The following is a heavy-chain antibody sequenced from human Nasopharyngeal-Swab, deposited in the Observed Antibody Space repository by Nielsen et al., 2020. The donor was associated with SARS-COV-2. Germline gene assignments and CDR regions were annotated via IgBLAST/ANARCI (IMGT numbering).Heavy chain of an antibody. CDR2: ISSSSSYI. D-gene: IGHD5-18*01. Sequence: GGSLRLSCAASGFTFSSYSMNWVRQAPGKGLEWVSSISSSSSYIYYADSVKGRFTISRDNAKNSLYLQMNSLRAEDTAVYYCAKALQLWFRLGFDYWGQGTLVTVSS. CDR3: AKALQLWFRLGFDY. CDR1: GFTFSSYS. V-gene: IGHV3-21*04. J-gene: IGHJ4*02.